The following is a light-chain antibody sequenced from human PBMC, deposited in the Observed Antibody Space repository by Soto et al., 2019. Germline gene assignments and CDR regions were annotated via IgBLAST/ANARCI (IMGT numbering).Light chain of an antibody. Sequence: QSVLTQPPSVSGAPGQRVTLSCTGSSSNIGAGYDVHWYQQLPGTAPKLLIYGNSNRPSGVPDRFSGSKSGTSASLAITGLQAEDEADYYCQSYDSSLSGWDVVFGGGTKLTVL. CDR3: QSYDSSLSGWDVV. CDR1: SSNIGAGYD. J-gene: IGLJ2*01. V-gene: IGLV1-40*01. CDR2: GNS.